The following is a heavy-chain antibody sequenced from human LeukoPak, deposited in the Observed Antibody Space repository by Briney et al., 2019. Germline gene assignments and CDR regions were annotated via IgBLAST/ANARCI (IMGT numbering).Heavy chain of an antibody. CDR2: ISSSGTYV. J-gene: IGHJ4*02. Sequence: GGSLRLFCAASGFTFSSYSMNWVRQAPGKGLEWVSSISSSGTYVYYADSVKGRFTIPRDNSKNTLYLQMNSLRAEDTAVYYCARSSWGSYYPLFDYWGQGTLVTVSS. CDR1: GFTFSSYS. D-gene: IGHD3-10*01. V-gene: IGHV3-21*01. CDR3: ARSSWGSYYPLFDY.